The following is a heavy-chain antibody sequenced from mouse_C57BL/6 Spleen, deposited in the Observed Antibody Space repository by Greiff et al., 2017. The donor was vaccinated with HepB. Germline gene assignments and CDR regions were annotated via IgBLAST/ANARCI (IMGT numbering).Heavy chain of an antibody. CDR2: IYIGNGYT. Sequence: VQLKQSGAELVRPGSSVKMSCKTSGYTFTSYGINWVKQRPGQGLEWIGYIYIGNGYTEYHEKFKGKATLTSDTSSSTAYMQLSSLTSEDSAIYVCARWSWLLRDAMDYWGQGTSVTVSS. J-gene: IGHJ4*01. V-gene: IGHV1-58*01. CDR3: ARWSWLLRDAMDY. CDR1: GYTFTSYG. D-gene: IGHD2-3*01.